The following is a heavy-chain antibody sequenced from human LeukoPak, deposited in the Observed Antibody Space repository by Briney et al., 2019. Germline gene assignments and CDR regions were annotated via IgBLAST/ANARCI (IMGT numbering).Heavy chain of an antibody. Sequence: ASVKVSCKASGYTFTCYYMHWVRQAPGQGREWMGWINPNSGGTNYAQKFQGRVTMTRDTSISTAYMELSRLRSDDTAVYYCARGAGIHLLIYFYFSMDVWGKGSTVTVSS. CDR1: GYTFTCYY. CDR3: ARGAGIHLLIYFYFSMDV. V-gene: IGHV1-2*02. J-gene: IGHJ6*03. CDR2: INPNSGGT. D-gene: IGHD2-8*01.